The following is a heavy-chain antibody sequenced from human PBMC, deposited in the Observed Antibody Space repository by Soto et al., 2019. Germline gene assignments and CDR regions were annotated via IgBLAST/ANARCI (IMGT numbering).Heavy chain of an antibody. D-gene: IGHD4-17*01. CDR2: IYYSGST. V-gene: IGHV4-31*03. Sequence: PSETLSLTCTVSGGSISSGGYYWSWIRQHPGKGLEWIGYIYYSGSTYYNPSLKSRVTISVDTSKNQFSLKLSSVTAADTAVYYCAREAPDATVIVDYWGQGTLITV. CDR3: AREAPDATVIVDY. CDR1: GGSISSGGYY. J-gene: IGHJ4*02.